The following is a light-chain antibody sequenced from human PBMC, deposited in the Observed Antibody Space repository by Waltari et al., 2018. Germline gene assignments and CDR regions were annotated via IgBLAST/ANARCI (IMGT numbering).Light chain of an antibody. J-gene: IGKJ1*01. Sequence: IQMTQSPSTLSASVGDRVTMTCRASQSVSRGLAWYQQKPEKAPKLLIYKTSTLESGVPSRFSGSGSGTEFSLTISSLQPDDFATYYCQHYSTYSWTFGQGTKLEIK. CDR1: QSVSRG. V-gene: IGKV1-5*03. CDR3: QHYSTYSWT. CDR2: KTS.